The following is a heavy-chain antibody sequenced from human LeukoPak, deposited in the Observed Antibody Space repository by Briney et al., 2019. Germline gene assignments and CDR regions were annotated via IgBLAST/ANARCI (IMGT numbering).Heavy chain of an antibody. Sequence: SETLSLTCAVYGGSFSGYYWSWIRQPAGKGLEWIGRIYTSGSTNYNPSLKSRVTISVDTSKNQFSLKLSSVTAADTAVYYCARYHSGSSKYNWFDPWGQGTLVTVSS. CDR2: IYTSGST. V-gene: IGHV4-59*10. J-gene: IGHJ5*02. D-gene: IGHD1-26*01. CDR1: GGSFSGYY. CDR3: ARYHSGSSKYNWFDP.